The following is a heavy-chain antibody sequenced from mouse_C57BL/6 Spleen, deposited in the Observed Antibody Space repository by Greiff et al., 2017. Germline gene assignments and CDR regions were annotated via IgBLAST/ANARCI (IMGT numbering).Heavy chain of an antibody. J-gene: IGHJ4*01. D-gene: IGHD2-2*01. CDR3: ARHEGMVKTGYAMDY. Sequence: EVQRVESGGDLVKPGGSLKLSCAASGFTFSSYGMSWVRQTPDKRLEWVATISSGGSYTYYPDSVKGRFTISRDNAKNTLYLQMSSLKSEDTAMYYCARHEGMVKTGYAMDYGGQGTSVTVSS. CDR2: ISSGGSYT. CDR1: GFTFSSYG. V-gene: IGHV5-6*01.